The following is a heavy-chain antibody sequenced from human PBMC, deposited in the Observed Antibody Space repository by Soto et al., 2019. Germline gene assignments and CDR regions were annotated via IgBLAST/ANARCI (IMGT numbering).Heavy chain of an antibody. Sequence: QVQLQESGPGLVKPSETLSLTCTVSGGSISSYYWSWIRQPAGKGLEWIGRIYTSGSTNYNPSLKSRVTMSVDTSKNQFSLKLSSVTAVDTAVYYCARDRLPRWRTDGMDVWGQGTTVTVSS. CDR2: IYTSGST. J-gene: IGHJ6*02. CDR3: ARDRLPRWRTDGMDV. CDR1: GGSISSYY. D-gene: IGHD6-13*01. V-gene: IGHV4-4*07.